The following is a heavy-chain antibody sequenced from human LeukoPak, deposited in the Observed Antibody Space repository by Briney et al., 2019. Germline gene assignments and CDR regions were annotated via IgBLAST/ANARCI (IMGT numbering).Heavy chain of an antibody. D-gene: IGHD5-24*01. CDR2: IRNTVYGGTI. V-gene: IGHV3-49*03. J-gene: IGHJ6*02. Sequence: GGSLRLSCSVSGFKFADYDMSWLRQAPGKGLERVGFIRNTVYGGTIKYAAAVKGRFTISRDDSKSIAYLQMNSLQSEDTAVYFCSRSTWRYTMDVWGQGTTVTVSS. CDR3: SRSTWRYTMDV. CDR1: GFKFADYD.